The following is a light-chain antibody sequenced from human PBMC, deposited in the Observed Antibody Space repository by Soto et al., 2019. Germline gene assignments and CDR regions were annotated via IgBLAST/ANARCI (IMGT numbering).Light chain of an antibody. V-gene: IGLV1-47*01. CDR2: RNN. CDR3: AAWDDSLTYV. Sequence: QTVVTQPPSASGTPGQRVTISCSGSSSNIGSNYVYWYQQLPGTAPKLLIYRNNQRPSGVPDRFSGSKSGTSASLAISGLGSEDEADYYCAAWDDSLTYVFGTGTKLTVL. J-gene: IGLJ1*01. CDR1: SSNIGSNY.